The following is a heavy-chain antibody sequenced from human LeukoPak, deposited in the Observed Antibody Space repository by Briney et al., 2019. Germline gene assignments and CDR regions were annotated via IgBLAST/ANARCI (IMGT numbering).Heavy chain of an antibody. V-gene: IGHV6-1*01. CDR2: TYYRSKWYN. Sequence: SQTLSLTCAISGDSVSSNSAAWNWIRQSPSRGLEWLGRTYYRSKWYNDYAVSVKSRITINPDTSKNQFSLQLNSVTPEDTAVYYCAGEIAVAGRAVGAFDIWGQGTMVTVSS. D-gene: IGHD6-19*01. J-gene: IGHJ3*02. CDR1: GDSVSSNSAA. CDR3: AGEIAVAGRAVGAFDI.